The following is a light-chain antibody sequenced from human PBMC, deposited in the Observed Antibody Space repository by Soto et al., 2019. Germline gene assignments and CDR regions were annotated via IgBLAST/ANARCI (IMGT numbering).Light chain of an antibody. CDR1: SSNIGAGYD. Sequence: VLTQPPSVSGAPGQRVTISCTGSSSNIGAGYDVHWYQQLPGTAPKLLIYGNSNRPSGVPDRFSGSKSGTSASLAITGLQAEDEADYYCQSYDSSLSGLYVFGTGTKAPS. V-gene: IGLV1-40*01. J-gene: IGLJ1*01. CDR3: QSYDSSLSGLYV. CDR2: GNS.